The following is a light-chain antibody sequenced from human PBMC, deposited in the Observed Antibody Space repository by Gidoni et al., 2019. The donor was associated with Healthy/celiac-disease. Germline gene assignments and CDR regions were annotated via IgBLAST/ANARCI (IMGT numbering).Light chain of an antibody. V-gene: IGKV3-11*01. CDR2: DAS. Sequence: EIVLTQSPATLSLSPQRATLSCRASQSVSSYLAWYQQKPGQAPRLLIYDASNRATGIPARFSGSGSGTDFTLTISSLEPEDFAVYYCQQRSNWPPVTFGQGTKLEIK. J-gene: IGKJ2*01. CDR1: QSVSSY. CDR3: QQRSNWPPVT.